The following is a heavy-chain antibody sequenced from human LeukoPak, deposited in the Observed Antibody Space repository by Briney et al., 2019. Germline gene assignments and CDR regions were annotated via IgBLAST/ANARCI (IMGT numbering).Heavy chain of an antibody. J-gene: IGHJ5*02. Sequence: PSQTLSLTCTDPGGSISSGSYYRSWIRQPAGKGLEWIGRIYTSGSTNYNPSLKSRVTISVDTSKNQFSLKLSSVTAADTAVYYCAIRKPITMVRGNNWFDPWGQGTLVTVSS. CDR2: IYTSGST. CDR3: AIRKPITMVRGNNWFDP. V-gene: IGHV4-61*02. D-gene: IGHD3-10*01. CDR1: GGSISSGSYY.